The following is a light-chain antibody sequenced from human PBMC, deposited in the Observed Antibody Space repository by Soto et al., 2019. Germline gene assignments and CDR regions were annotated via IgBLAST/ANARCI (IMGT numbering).Light chain of an antibody. Sequence: DIVMTQSPLSLPVTPGEPASISCRPSQILLHSNGYNYLDWYLQKPGQSPQLLIYLGSNRASGVPDRFSGSGSGTDFTLKISRVEAEDVGVYYCMQALQTPLTFGGGTKVDIK. CDR1: QILLHSNGYNY. V-gene: IGKV2-28*01. CDR3: MQALQTPLT. J-gene: IGKJ4*01. CDR2: LGS.